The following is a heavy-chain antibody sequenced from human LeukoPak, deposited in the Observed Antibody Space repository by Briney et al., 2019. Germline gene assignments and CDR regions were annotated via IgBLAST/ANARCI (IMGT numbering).Heavy chain of an antibody. CDR1: GFTLRCYE. Sequence: GGSLRLSCTLSGFTLRCYEMSWIRQAPGKGLEWVSSIEYSETGTHYAASVKGRFTISRDNSKNTLYLQSNSLSDEHAAVYFWARNSGWYGVSWGQGTLVTVSS. J-gene: IGHJ4*02. V-gene: IGHV3-23*01. CDR3: ARNSGWYGVS. D-gene: IGHD6-19*01. CDR2: IEYSETGT.